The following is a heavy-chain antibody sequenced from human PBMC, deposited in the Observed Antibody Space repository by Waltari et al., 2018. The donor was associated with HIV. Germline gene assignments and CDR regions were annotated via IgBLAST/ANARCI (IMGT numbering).Heavy chain of an antibody. V-gene: IGHV4-31*03. Sequence: QVQLQESGPGLVKPSQTLSLTCTVSGGSISSGGYYWSWIRQHPGKGLEWIGYIYYSGSTYYNPSRKGRVTISVDTSKNQFSLKLGSVTAADTAVYYCARDHATIFGGGGRDYGMDVWGQGTTVTVSS. D-gene: IGHD3-3*01. CDR1: GGSISSGGYY. CDR3: ARDHATIFGGGGRDYGMDV. J-gene: IGHJ6*02. CDR2: IYYSGST.